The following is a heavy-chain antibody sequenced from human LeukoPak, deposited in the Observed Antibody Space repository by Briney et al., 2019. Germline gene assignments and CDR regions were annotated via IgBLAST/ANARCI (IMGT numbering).Heavy chain of an antibody. V-gene: IGHV3-23*01. CDR1: GLTFSICV. J-gene: IGHJ4*02. Sequence: PGGSLRLSCAASGLTFSICVMSWVRQAPGKGLEWVSGISTSGGSTGYADSVRGRFTISRDNPGNTLYMEMNSLRGEDTAVYYCAIMHPYYDGSGYWVQWGQGTLVTVSS. D-gene: IGHD3-22*01. CDR3: AIMHPYYDGSGYWVQ. CDR2: ISTSGGST.